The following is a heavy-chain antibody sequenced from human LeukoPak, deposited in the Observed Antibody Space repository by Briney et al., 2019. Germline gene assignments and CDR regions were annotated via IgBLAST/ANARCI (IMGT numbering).Heavy chain of an antibody. J-gene: IGHJ4*02. Sequence: SETLSLTCTVSGYSISSGYYWGWIRQPPGKGLEWIGSIYYSGNTYYNPSLKSRVTISVDTSKNQFSLKLSSVTAADTAVYFCARLTTRNRGLIGPRKYYFDYWGQGTLVTVSS. D-gene: IGHD4-11*01. CDR1: GYSISSGYY. CDR2: IYYSGNT. V-gene: IGHV4-38-2*02. CDR3: ARLTTRNRGLIGPRKYYFDY.